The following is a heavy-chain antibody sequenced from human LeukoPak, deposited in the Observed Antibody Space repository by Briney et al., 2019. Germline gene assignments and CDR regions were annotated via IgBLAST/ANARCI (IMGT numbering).Heavy chain of an antibody. CDR3: ARDLSSGWGDY. J-gene: IGHJ4*02. Sequence: PGGSLRLSCAASGFTFSSYSMNWVRQAPGKGLEWVSTISSSSSYIYYADSVKGRFTISRDNAKNSLYLQMNSLRAEDTAVYYCARDLSSGWGDYWGQGTLVTVSS. CDR1: GFTFSSYS. D-gene: IGHD6-19*01. V-gene: IGHV3-21*01. CDR2: ISSSSSYI.